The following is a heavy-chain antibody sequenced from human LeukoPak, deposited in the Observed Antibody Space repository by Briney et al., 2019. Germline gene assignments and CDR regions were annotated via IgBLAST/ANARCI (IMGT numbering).Heavy chain of an antibody. J-gene: IGHJ4*02. CDR3: AKHYMGSSYNHGLDC. V-gene: IGHV4-39*01. CDR2: IYCSGTT. Sequence: SETLSLTCTVSGGSISSSSYYWGWIRQPPGKGLEWIGSIYCSGTTYYNPSLKSRVTISVDTSKNQFSLKLSSVTAADTALYYCAKHYMGSSYNHGLDCWGQGTLVTVSS. D-gene: IGHD3-10*01. CDR1: GGSISSSSYY.